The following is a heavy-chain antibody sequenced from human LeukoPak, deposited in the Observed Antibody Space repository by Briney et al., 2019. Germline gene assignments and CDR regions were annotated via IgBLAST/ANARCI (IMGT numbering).Heavy chain of an antibody. CDR2: IHYSGST. CDR3: ARGAAATRDY. CDR1: GGSISGYY. Sequence: SETLSLTCTVSGGSISGYYWSWIRQPPGKGLEWFGYIHYSGSTDYNPSLKSRVTISVDTSKNQFSLKLTSVAAADTAVYYCARGAAATRDYWGQGILVTVSS. J-gene: IGHJ4*02. V-gene: IGHV4-59*01. D-gene: IGHD2-15*01.